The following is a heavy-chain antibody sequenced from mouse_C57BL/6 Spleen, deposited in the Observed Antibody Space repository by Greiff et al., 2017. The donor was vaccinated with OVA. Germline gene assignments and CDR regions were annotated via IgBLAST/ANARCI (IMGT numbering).Heavy chain of an antibody. CDR2: IDPSDSET. J-gene: IGHJ4*01. Sequence: VQLQQPGAELVRPGSSVKLSCKASGYTFTSYWMHWVKQRPIQGLEWIGNIDPSDSETPYNQKFKDKATLTVDKSSSTAYMQLSSLTSEDSAVYYCARRCYYAMDYWGQGTSVTVSS. CDR1: GYTFTSYW. V-gene: IGHV1-52*01. CDR3: ARRCYYAMDY.